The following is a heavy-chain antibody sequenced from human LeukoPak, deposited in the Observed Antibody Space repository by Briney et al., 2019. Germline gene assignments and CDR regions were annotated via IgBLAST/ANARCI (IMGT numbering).Heavy chain of an antibody. V-gene: IGHV1-18*01. J-gene: IGHJ4*02. D-gene: IGHD6-19*01. CDR1: GYTFTSYG. Sequence: ASVKVSCKASGYTFTSYGISWVRQAPGQGLEWMGWISSYKSNTNYAQKFQGRVTMTTDTSTSTAYMELRSLRSDDTAVYYCARGGNSGWGTPNDDYWGQGTLVTVSS. CDR3: ARGGNSGWGTPNDDY. CDR2: ISSYKSNT.